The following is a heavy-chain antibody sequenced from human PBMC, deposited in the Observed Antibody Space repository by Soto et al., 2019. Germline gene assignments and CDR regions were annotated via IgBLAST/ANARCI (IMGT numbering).Heavy chain of an antibody. CDR2: IYPGGGT. CDR1: GHSINSDYY. Sequence: SETLSLTCTVAGHSINSDYYWGWIRQPPGKGLEWIGSIYPGGGTYYNPSLKSRVTISIDTSKNQFSLKLSSVTAADTAVYYCARHKDSSTWYLLPDYWGQGTLVTVSS. V-gene: IGHV4-38-2*02. J-gene: IGHJ4*02. CDR3: ARHKDSSTWYLLPDY. D-gene: IGHD6-13*01.